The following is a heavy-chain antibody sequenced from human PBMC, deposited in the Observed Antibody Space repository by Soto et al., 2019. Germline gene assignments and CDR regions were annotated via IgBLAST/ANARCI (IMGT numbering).Heavy chain of an antibody. D-gene: IGHD2-21*01. CDR1: GFTFSDSA. J-gene: IGHJ4*01. V-gene: IGHV3-73*01. Sequence: EVQLVESGGGLVQPGGSLKLSCAASGFTFSDSAIHWVRQAPGKGLEWVGRIRSKPYSYATEYAASVKGRFTISRDDSKNTAQLENKSPKTGGQARYYCGRLVGDFRGQGTPGPLS. CDR2: IRSKPYSYAT. CDR3: GRLVGDF.